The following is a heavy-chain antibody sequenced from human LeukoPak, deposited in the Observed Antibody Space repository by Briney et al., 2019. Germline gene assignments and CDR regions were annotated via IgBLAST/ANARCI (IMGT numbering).Heavy chain of an antibody. J-gene: IGHJ3*02. V-gene: IGHV4-59*01. Sequence: PSETLSLTCTVSGGSISSYYWSWIRQPPGKGLEWIGYIYYSGSTNYNPSLKSRVTISVDTSKNQFSLKLSSVTAADTAVYYCARRVADYYDSSGYHSHAFDIWGQGTMVTVSS. CDR2: IYYSGST. D-gene: IGHD3-22*01. CDR3: ARRVADYYDSSGYHSHAFDI. CDR1: GGSISSYY.